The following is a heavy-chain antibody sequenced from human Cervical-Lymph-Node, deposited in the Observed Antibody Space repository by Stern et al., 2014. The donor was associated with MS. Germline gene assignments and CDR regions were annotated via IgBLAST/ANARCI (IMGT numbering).Heavy chain of an antibody. V-gene: IGHV3-30*18. J-gene: IGHJ4*01. CDR1: GFTFSSFG. Sequence: VQLVESGGGVVQPGRSLRLSCAASGFTFSSFGMHWVRQAPGKGLEWVAVISHDGSNKYYADSVKGRFTISRDNSKNTLYLQMRAEDTAVYYCAKDYYDFWSGYYTYYFDDWGHGTLVTVSS. D-gene: IGHD3-3*01. CDR2: ISHDGSNK. CDR3: AKDYYDFWSGYYTYYFDD.